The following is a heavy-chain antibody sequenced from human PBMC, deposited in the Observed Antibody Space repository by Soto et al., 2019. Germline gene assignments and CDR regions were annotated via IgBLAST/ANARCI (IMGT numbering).Heavy chain of an antibody. V-gene: IGHV4-4*02. J-gene: IGHJ4*02. CDR3: ARHSDKTQGD. CDR1: SASLSSVNW. Sequence: QVQLQESGPGLVTPSGTLSLTCAVSSASLSSVNWWSWVRQSPGSGLEWIGQIDHSGGTQYNPSLPRRFTISVGNSRNQWSPNLCSVIAADAAVYYCARHSDKTQGDWGQGLLVTVSS. CDR2: IDHSGGT.